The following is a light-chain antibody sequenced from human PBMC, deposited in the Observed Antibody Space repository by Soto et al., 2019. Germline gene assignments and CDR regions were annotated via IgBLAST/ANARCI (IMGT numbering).Light chain of an antibody. CDR2: DAS. CDR1: QNVNSSS. CDR3: QHFGSSPPRFT. J-gene: IGKJ2*01. Sequence: EIVLTQSPATLSLSPGERATLSCRASQNVNSSSLTWYQQKPGQAPSLLLYDASSRATDIPDKFSGSGSGTDFTLTISRLEPEDFAVYYCQHFGSSPPRFTFGLGTKLEIK. V-gene: IGKV3-20*01.